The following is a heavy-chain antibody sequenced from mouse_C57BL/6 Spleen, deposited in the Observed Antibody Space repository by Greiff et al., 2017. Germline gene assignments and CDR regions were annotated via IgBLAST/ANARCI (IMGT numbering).Heavy chain of an antibody. D-gene: IGHD1-1*01. J-gene: IGHJ4*01. CDR2: IWSDGST. Sequence: QVQLQQSGPGLVAPSQCLSITCTVSGFSFTSYGVHWVRQPPGKGLEWLVVIWSDGSTTDNSALKSRLSIIQVNSKSQVFLKMNSLQTDDTAMNYCARHRNYGSSYVAMSYWAQGTAVTAAS. CDR3: ARHRNYGSSYVAMSY. V-gene: IGHV2-6-1*01. CDR1: GFSFTSYG.